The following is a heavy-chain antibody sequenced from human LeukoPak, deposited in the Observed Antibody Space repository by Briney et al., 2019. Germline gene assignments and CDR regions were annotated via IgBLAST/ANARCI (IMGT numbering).Heavy chain of an antibody. Sequence: SETLSLTCTVSGGSFSSGSYYWSWIRQPPGKGLEWIGYIYYSGSTNYNPSLKSRVTISVDTSKNQFSLKLSSVTAADTAVYYCALGIIDYYYGMDVWGQGTTVTVSS. CDR3: ALGIIDYYYGMDV. J-gene: IGHJ6*02. CDR2: IYYSGST. V-gene: IGHV4-61*01. D-gene: IGHD7-27*01. CDR1: GGSFSSGSYY.